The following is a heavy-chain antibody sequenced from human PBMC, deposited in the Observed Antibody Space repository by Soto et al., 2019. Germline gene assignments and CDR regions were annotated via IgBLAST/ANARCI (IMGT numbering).Heavy chain of an antibody. CDR2: IHYSGST. V-gene: IGHV4-59*01. J-gene: IGHJ5*02. CDR1: GGSISSYY. D-gene: IGHD1-1*01. CDR3: ASHRDVYNYWLAL. Sequence: SATLSLTCTFSGGSISSYYWSWIRQPPGKGLEWIGYIHYSGSTNYNPSLKSRVTISVDTSKNQFSLELSSVTAADTAVYYCASHRDVYNYWLALWGQGILVTVFS.